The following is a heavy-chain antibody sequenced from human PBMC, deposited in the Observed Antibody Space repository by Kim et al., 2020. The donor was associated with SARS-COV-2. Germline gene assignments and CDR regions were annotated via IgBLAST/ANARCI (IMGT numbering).Heavy chain of an antibody. CDR3: ARVEGSNGYYF. V-gene: IGHV4-31*03. D-gene: IGHD3-22*01. J-gene: IGHJ4*02. CDR2: IYYSGYT. CDR1: GGSISSGSYY. Sequence: SETLSLTCTVSGGSISSGSYYWSWLRQHPGKGLEWIGYIYYSGYTYYGPSLHSRATISIDTSKNQFSLKVTSVTAADTAVYYCARVEGSNGYYFWGQGTLVTVSS.